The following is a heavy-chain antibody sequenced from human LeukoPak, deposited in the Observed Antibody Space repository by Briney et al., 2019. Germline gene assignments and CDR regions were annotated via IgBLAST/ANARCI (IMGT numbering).Heavy chain of an antibody. CDR3: ARVPKRYSSGWYYFDY. CDR1: GGSFSGYY. J-gene: IGHJ4*02. CDR2: INHSGST. D-gene: IGHD6-19*01. Sequence: SETLSLTCAVYGGSFSGYYWSWIRQPPGKGLEWIGEINHSGSTNYNPSLKSRVTISVDTSKNQFSLKLSSVTAADTAVYYCARVPKRYSSGWYYFDYWGQGTLVTVPS. V-gene: IGHV4-34*01.